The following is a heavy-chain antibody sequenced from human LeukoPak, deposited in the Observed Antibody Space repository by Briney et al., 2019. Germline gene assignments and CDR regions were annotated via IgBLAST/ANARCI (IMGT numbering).Heavy chain of an antibody. CDR1: GGSFSGYY. D-gene: IGHD2-21*01. Sequence: PSEALSLTCAVYGGSFSGYYWSWIRQPPGKGLEWIGEINHSGSTNYNPSLKSRVTISVDTSKNQFSLKLSSVTAADTAVYYCARGVGIGAFDIWGQGTMVTVSS. J-gene: IGHJ3*02. CDR3: ARGVGIGAFDI. CDR2: INHSGST. V-gene: IGHV4-34*01.